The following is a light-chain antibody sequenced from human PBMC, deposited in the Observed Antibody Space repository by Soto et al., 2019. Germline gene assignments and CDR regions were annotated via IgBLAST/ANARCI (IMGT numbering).Light chain of an antibody. V-gene: IGKV1-39*01. CDR3: HQTYSFPPT. CDR1: QSISNY. J-gene: IGKJ2*01. CDR2: AAS. Sequence: DIQMTQSPSSLSASAGDSVTITCRASQSISNYVNWYQHKLGKAPTLLIYAASVLQSGAPSKFSGSGSGTDFTLTITSLQPEDFAVYYCHQTYSFPPTFGQGTKLDI.